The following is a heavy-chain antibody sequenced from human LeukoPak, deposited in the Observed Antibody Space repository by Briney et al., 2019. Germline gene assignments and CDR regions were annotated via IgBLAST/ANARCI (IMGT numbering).Heavy chain of an antibody. J-gene: IGHJ4*02. V-gene: IGHV3-7*01. D-gene: IGHD5-24*01. CDR1: GFSFSSYW. Sequence: GGSLRLSCAASGFSFSSYWMSWVRQAPGKGLEWVSNIKQDGSEKYYVASVKGRFTISRDNAKNSLYLQMNSLRAEDTAVYYCARTKEMASISYFDSWGQGTLVTVSS. CDR3: ARTKEMASISYFDS. CDR2: IKQDGSEK.